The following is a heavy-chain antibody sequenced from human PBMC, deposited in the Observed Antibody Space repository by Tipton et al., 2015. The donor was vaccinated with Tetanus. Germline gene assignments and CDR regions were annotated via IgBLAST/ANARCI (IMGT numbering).Heavy chain of an antibody. CDR3: ARPIKQWLVPVDS. CDR2: IYPDDSDT. Sequence: QSGAEVKKPGESLKISCTGSGYGFNIYWLAWVRQMPGKGLEWMGIIYPDDSDTRYSPPFQGQVTISADKSTTTAYLTLSSVTAADTAVYYCARPIKQWLVPVDSWGQGTLVTVSS. D-gene: IGHD6-19*01. CDR1: GYGFNIYW. V-gene: IGHV5-51*01. J-gene: IGHJ4*02.